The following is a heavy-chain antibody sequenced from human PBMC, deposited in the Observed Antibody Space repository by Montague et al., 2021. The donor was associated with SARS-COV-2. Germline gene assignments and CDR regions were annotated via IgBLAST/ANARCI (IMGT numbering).Heavy chain of an antibody. D-gene: IGHD3-3*01. Sequence: SETLSLTCTVSGGSISSSSYYWGWIRQPPGKGLEWIGYIYYSGSTXYNPSLKSRVTISVDTSKNQFSLKLSSVTDADPAVYYCARQPTRGITIFGVVTDYGLDVWGQGTTVPGSS. CDR3: ARQPTRGITIFGVVTDYGLDV. CDR1: GGSISSSSYY. CDR2: IYYSGST. J-gene: IGHJ6*02. V-gene: IGHV4-39*01.